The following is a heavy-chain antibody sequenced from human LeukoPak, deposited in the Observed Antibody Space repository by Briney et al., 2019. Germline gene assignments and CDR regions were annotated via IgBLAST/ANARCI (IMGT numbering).Heavy chain of an antibody. D-gene: IGHD5-18*01. CDR3: ARGVSGYSYGSRFDY. CDR1: GFTLSSYA. V-gene: IGHV3-23*01. J-gene: IGHJ4*02. CDR2: ISVSGNT. Sequence: GGSLRLSCAASGFTLSSYAMSWVRQGPGKGLEWVSAISVSGNTYHADSVKGRFTTSRDNSKNTLYLQMNSLRAEDTAIYYCARGVSGYSYGSRFDYWGQGTLVTVSS.